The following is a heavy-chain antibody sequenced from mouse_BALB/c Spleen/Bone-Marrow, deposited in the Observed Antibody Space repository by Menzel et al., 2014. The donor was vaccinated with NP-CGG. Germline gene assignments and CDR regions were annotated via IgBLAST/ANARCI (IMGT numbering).Heavy chain of an antibody. Sequence: VQLQQSGAELAKPGASVKMSCKASGYTFTSYWMHWVKQRPGRGLEWIGYINPSTGYTEYNQKFKDKAALTADKSSSTAYMQLSSLTSEDSAVYYCARWGDDGTFDYWGQGTTLTVSS. CDR3: ARWGDDGTFDY. V-gene: IGHV1-7*01. CDR2: INPSTGYT. CDR1: GYTFTSYW. J-gene: IGHJ2*01. D-gene: IGHD2-12*01.